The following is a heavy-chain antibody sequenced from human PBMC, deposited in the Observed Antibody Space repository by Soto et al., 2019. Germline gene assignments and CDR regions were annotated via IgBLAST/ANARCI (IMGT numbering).Heavy chain of an antibody. CDR3: AKAGTAMDLYYYYYMDV. CDR1: GFTFDDYA. CDR2: ISWNSGSI. Sequence: GGSLRLSCAASGFTFDDYAMHWVRQAPGKGLEWVSGISWNSGSIGYADSVKGRFTISRDNAKNSLYLQMNSLRAEDTALYYCAKAGTAMDLYYYYYMDVWGKGTTVTVSS. J-gene: IGHJ6*03. D-gene: IGHD5-18*01. V-gene: IGHV3-9*01.